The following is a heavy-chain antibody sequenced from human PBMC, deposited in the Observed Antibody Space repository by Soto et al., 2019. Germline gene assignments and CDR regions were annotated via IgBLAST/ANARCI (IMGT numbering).Heavy chain of an antibody. Sequence: GASVKVSCKASGYTFTSYGISWVRQAPGQGLEWMGWISAYNGNTNYAQKLQGRVTMTTDTSTSTAYMELRSLRSDDTAVYYCATSWSGYDLYYYYYGMDVWGQGTTVTVSS. CDR1: GYTFTSYG. J-gene: IGHJ6*02. CDR2: ISAYNGNT. D-gene: IGHD5-12*01. V-gene: IGHV1-18*01. CDR3: ATSWSGYDLYYYYYGMDV.